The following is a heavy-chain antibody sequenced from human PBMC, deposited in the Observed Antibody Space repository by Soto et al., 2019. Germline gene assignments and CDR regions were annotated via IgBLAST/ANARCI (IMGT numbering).Heavy chain of an antibody. V-gene: IGHV4-30-4*01. Sequence: QVQLQESGPGLVKPSQTLSLTCTVSGGSISSGDYYWSWIRQPPGKGLEWIGYIYYSGSTYYNPSLKSRVTISVDTSKNQFSLKLSSVTAADTAVYYCAREPRSSGWYGPHFDYWGQGTLVTVSS. CDR2: IYYSGST. J-gene: IGHJ4*02. D-gene: IGHD6-19*01. CDR1: GGSISSGDYY. CDR3: AREPRSSGWYGPHFDY.